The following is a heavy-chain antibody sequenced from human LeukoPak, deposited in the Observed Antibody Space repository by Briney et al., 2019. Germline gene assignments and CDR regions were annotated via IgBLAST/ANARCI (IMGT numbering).Heavy chain of an antibody. J-gene: IGHJ4*02. CDR2: IYYSGST. CDR3: ARVGSSWPHYYFDY. CDR1: GGSIGSSSYY. D-gene: IGHD6-13*01. V-gene: IGHV4-39*07. Sequence: SETLSLTCTVSGGSIGSSSYYWGWIRQPPGKGLEWIGSIYYSGSTYYSPSLKSRVTISVDTSKNHFSLKLSSVTAADTAVYNCARVGSSWPHYYFDYWGQGTLVTVSS.